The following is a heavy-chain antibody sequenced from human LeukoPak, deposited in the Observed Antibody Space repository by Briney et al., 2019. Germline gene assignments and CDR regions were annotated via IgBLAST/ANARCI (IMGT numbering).Heavy chain of an antibody. CDR2: IIPIFGTA. CDR1: GGTFSSYA. V-gene: IGHV1-69*05. CDR3: ARGGYYYDSGGYSASFDY. D-gene: IGHD3-22*01. Sequence: SVKVSCKASGGTFSSYAFSWVRQAPGQGLEWMGGIIPIFGTASYAQEFQGRVTITTDESTSNAYMERSSLRSEDTAVYYCARGGYYYDSGGYSASFDYWGQGTLVTVSS. J-gene: IGHJ4*02.